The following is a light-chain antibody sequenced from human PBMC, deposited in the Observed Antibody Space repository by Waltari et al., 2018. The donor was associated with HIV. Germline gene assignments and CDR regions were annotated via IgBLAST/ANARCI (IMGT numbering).Light chain of an antibody. CDR2: KDS. CDR3: YSASDTRGV. Sequence: DLIQPSSVSVSPGQTVTITCSGHILEDTLGRWFQQRPGQDPVLVIFKDSERPSKIPERFSGSSSGTTVTLTITGARMEDEGDYYCYSASDTRGVFGTGTKVTVL. J-gene: IGLJ1*01. V-gene: IGLV3-27*01. CDR1: ILEDTL.